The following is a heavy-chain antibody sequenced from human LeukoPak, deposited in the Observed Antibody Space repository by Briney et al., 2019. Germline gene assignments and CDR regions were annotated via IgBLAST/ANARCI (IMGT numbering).Heavy chain of an antibody. J-gene: IGHJ4*01. CDR1: GFTFSNSA. Sequence: GGSLRLSCAASGFTFSNSAMSWVRQAPGKGLEWVPTLSGSGITTYYADSVKGRFTISRDNSKNTLYLQMNSLRAEDTAVHYCAKGIYSSGWSYFDYWGHGTLVTVSS. CDR3: AKGIYSSGWSYFDY. CDR2: LSGSGITT. D-gene: IGHD6-19*01. V-gene: IGHV3-23*01.